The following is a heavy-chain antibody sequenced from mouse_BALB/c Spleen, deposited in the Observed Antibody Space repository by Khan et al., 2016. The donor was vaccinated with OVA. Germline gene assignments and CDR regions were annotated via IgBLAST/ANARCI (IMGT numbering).Heavy chain of an antibody. Sequence: QVQLQQPGPELVKPGASVKMSCKASGYTFTDYVISWVKQRTGQGLEWIGEIYPGSGRTYQTESFKGKATLTADKSSNTAYMPLCSLTAEDAAVYFCARSHDGAWFAYWGQGTPVTVSA. CDR3: ARSHDGAWFAY. V-gene: IGHV1-81*01. D-gene: IGHD2-12*01. CDR1: GYTFTDYV. J-gene: IGHJ3*01. CDR2: IYPGSGRT.